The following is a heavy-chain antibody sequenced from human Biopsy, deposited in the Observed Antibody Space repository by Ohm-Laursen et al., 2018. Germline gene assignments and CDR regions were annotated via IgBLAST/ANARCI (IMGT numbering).Heavy chain of an antibody. CDR1: GYTFSLYH. D-gene: IGHD3-10*01. CDR3: ARGGSGSGYYGMDV. CDR2: IIPIVDIV. J-gene: IGHJ6*02. Sequence: SVKVSCKLSGYTFSLYHIHWVRQAPGQGLEWMGWIIPIVDIVNYAQRFQGRVTMTADKSTSTAYLDLSSLISEDTAVYYCARGGSGSGYYGMDVWGQGTTVTVSS. V-gene: IGHV1-69*10.